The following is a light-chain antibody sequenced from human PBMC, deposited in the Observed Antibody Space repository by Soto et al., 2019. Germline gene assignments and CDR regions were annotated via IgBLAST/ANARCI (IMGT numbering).Light chain of an antibody. J-gene: IGKJ2*01. CDR2: AAS. CDR1: QSISSY. CDR3: QQSYSTPHT. Sequence: DIQMTQSPSSLSAFVGDRVTITCRASQSISSYLNWYQQKPGKAPNLLIYAASSLQSGVTSRFSGSGSGTDFTLTISSLQPEGFATYYCQQSYSTPHTFGQGTKLEIK. V-gene: IGKV1-39*01.